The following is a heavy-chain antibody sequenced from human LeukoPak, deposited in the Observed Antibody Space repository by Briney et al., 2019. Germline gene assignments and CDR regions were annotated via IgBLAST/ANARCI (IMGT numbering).Heavy chain of an antibody. Sequence: VAVPVSYLDSRYTFSRDGMSFVRQAPAQGLEWMGWISAYNGNTNYAQKLQGRVTMTTDTSTSTAYMELRSLRSDDTAVYYCASTIGDYVYWGQGTLVSVSS. CDR3: ASTIGDYVY. V-gene: IGHV1-18*01. D-gene: IGHD4-17*01. CDR2: ISAYNGNT. CDR1: RYTFSRDG. J-gene: IGHJ4*02.